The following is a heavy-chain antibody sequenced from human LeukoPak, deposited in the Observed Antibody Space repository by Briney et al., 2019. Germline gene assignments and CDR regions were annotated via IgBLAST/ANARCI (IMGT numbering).Heavy chain of an antibody. Sequence: GGSLRLSCAASGFTFNSYATHWVRQAPGKGLEWVAVISYDGSKKFYAHSVKGRFTISRDNSKNTLYLHMNSLRAEDTAVYYCARDSPYSGNYSPIDYWGQGTLVTVSS. CDR3: ARDSPYSGNYSPIDY. D-gene: IGHD1-26*01. J-gene: IGHJ4*02. CDR1: GFTFNSYA. CDR2: ISYDGSKK. V-gene: IGHV3-30*04.